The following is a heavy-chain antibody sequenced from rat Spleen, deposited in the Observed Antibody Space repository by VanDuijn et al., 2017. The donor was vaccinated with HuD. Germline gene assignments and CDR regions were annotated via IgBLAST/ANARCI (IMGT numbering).Heavy chain of an antibody. V-gene: IGHV5-29*01. CDR3: ARRGYYDGYYVTPFDY. J-gene: IGHJ2*01. D-gene: IGHD1-12*03. CDR2: IIYDGSST. CDR1: GFTFSDYY. Sequence: EVQLVESDGGLVQPGRSLKLSCAASGFTFSDYYMAWVRQAPTKGLEWVATIIYDGSSTYYRDSVKGRFTISRDNAKNTLYLQMDSLRSEDTATYYCARRGYYDGYYVTPFDYWGQGVMVTVSS.